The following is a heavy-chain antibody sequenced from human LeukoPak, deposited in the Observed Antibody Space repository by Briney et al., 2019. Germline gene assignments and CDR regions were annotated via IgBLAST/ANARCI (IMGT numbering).Heavy chain of an antibody. Sequence: SETLSLTCTVSGGSISSYYWSWIRQPAGKGLEWIGRIYTSGSTNYNPSLKSRVTMSVDTSKNQFPLKLSSVTAADTAVYYCARDQAVTRFWAFDIWGQGTMVTVSS. CDR3: ARDQAVTRFWAFDI. J-gene: IGHJ3*02. CDR1: GGSISSYY. D-gene: IGHD4-23*01. V-gene: IGHV4-4*07. CDR2: IYTSGST.